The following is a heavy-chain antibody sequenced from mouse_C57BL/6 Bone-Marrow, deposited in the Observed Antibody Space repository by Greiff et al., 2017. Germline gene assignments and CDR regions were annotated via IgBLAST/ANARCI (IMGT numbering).Heavy chain of an antibody. Sequence: EVKLMESGAELVRPGASVKLSCTASGFNIKDDYIHWVKQRPEQGLEWIGWIYPEIGDTEYASKFQGKATITSDTSSNTAYLQLSSLTSEDTAVYYCSSFDGNYFDFWGQGTPLTVAS. D-gene: IGHD2-3*01. CDR1: GFNIKDDY. J-gene: IGHJ2*01. CDR2: IYPEIGDT. V-gene: IGHV14-4*01. CDR3: SSFDGNYFDF.